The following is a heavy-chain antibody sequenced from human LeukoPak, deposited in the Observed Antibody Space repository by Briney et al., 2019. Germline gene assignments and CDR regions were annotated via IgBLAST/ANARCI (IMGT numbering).Heavy chain of an antibody. Sequence: SETLSLTCTVSGGSISSYYWSWIRQPPGKGLEWIGYIYYSGSTNYNPSLKSRVTISVDTSKNQFSLKLSSVTAADTAVYHCARTYYYDSSGYYGGYYFDYWGQGTLVTVSS. CDR3: ARTYYYDSSGYYGGYYFDY. J-gene: IGHJ4*02. CDR2: IYYSGST. D-gene: IGHD3-22*01. V-gene: IGHV4-59*08. CDR1: GGSISSYY.